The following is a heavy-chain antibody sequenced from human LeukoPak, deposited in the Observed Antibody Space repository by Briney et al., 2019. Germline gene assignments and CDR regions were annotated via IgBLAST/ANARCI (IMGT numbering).Heavy chain of an antibody. CDR3: ARDTAAAGTDS. V-gene: IGHV4-61*02. CDR1: GGSISSGSYY. Sequence: SETLSLTCTVSGGSISSGSYYWSWIRQPAGKGLEWIGRIYTSGSTNYNPSLKSRVTISVDTSKNQFSLKLSSVTAADTAVYYCARDTAAAGTDSWGQGTLVTVSS. D-gene: IGHD6-13*01. CDR2: IYTSGST. J-gene: IGHJ4*02.